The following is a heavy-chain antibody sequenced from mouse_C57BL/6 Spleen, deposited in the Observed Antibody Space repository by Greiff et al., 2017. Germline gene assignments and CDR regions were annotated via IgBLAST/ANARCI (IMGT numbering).Heavy chain of an antibody. Sequence: VHLVESGPELVKPGASVKISCKASGYAFSSSWMNWVKQRPGKGLEWIGRIYPGDGDTNYNGKFKGKATLTADKSSSTAYMQLSSLTSEDSAVYFCARSEGLLAWFAYWGQGTLVTVSA. J-gene: IGHJ3*01. CDR2: IYPGDGDT. CDR3: ARSEGLLAWFAY. CDR1: GYAFSSSW. V-gene: IGHV1-82*01. D-gene: IGHD2-3*01.